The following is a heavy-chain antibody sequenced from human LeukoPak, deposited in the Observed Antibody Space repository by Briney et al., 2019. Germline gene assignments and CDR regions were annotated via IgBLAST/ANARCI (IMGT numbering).Heavy chain of an antibody. CDR1: GFTFSSYW. V-gene: IGHV3-7*01. CDR2: IKQDGSEK. Sequence: GGSLRLSCAASGFTFSSYWMSWVRQAPGKGLEWVANIKQDGSEKYYVDSMKGRFTISRDNAKNSLYLQMNGLRAEDTAVYYCARDQGYCSSTSCYTGGFDYWGQGTLVTVSS. CDR3: ARDQGYCSSTSCYTGGFDY. J-gene: IGHJ4*02. D-gene: IGHD2-2*02.